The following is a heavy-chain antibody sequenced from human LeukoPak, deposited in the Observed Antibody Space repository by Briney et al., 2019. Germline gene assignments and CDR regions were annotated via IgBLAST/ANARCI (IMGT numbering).Heavy chain of an antibody. V-gene: IGHV3-74*01. CDR3: ARDSDSWYIDL. CDR1: GFTFSRYW. J-gene: IGHJ2*01. D-gene: IGHD3-10*01. CDR2: INSDGSNT. Sequence: GGSLRLSCAASGFTFSRYWMHWVRQAPGKGLVWVSRINSDGSNTVYADSVKGRFTVYRDNAKNTLYLQMNSLRADDRAVYYCARDSDSWYIDLWGSGTRVTVSS.